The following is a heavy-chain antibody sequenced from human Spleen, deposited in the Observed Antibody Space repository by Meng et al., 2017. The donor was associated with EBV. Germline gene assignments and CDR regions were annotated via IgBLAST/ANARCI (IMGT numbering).Heavy chain of an antibody. J-gene: IGHJ5*02. CDR3: ARDNGDYVSDP. CDR2: ISYSGST. D-gene: IGHD4-17*01. CDR1: GGPVSSGSHY. V-gene: IGHV4-61*01. Sequence: QVQLQESGPGWVRPLETLSLTCTVSGGPVSSGSHYWGWIRQPPGKGLEWIGYISYSGSTNYNPSLKSRVTISVDTSKNQFSLKLSSVTAADKAVYYCARDNGDYVSDPWGQGTLVTVSS.